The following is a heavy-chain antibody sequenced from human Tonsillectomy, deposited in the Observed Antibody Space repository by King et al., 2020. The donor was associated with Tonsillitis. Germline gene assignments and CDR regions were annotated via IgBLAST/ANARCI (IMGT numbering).Heavy chain of an antibody. CDR3: AKDTAPNYYFYYMDV. J-gene: IGHJ6*03. V-gene: IGHV3-9*01. CDR1: GFSFDDYA. Sequence: VQQVESGGGLVQPGRSLRLSCAASGFSFDDYAMHWVRQAPGKGLEWVSGISWSSGSLGYADSVRGRFTISRDNAKNSLYLQMNSLGPEDAAVYYCAKDTAPNYYFYYMDVWGKGTTVTVSS. CDR2: ISWSSGSL.